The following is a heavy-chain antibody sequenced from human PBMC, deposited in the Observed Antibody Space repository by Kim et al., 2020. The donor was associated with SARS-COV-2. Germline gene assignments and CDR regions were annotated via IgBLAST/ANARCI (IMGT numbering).Heavy chain of an antibody. CDR2: IRSSSNYI. Sequence: GGSLRLSCAASGFTFSSYSMTWVRQAPGKGLEWVSSIRSSSNYIYYAYSVKGRFNISRDNAKNSLYLHMNSLRAEDTAVYYCARDLVRRGGVYVWGRGTTDPVS. CDR3: ARDLVRRGGVYV. J-gene: IGHJ6*02. D-gene: IGHD6-13*01. CDR1: GFTFSSYS. V-gene: IGHV3-21*01.